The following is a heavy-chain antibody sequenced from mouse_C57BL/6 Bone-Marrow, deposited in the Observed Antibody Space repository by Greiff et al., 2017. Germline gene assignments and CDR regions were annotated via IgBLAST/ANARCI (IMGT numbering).Heavy chain of an antibody. CDR1: GFNIKDDY. CDR3: TTGDYAFGY. J-gene: IGHJ2*01. D-gene: IGHD2-4*01. CDR2: IDPENGDT. V-gene: IGHV14-4*01. Sequence: EVKLQESGAELVRPGASVKLSCTASGFNIKDDYMHWVKQRPEQGLEWIGWIDPENGDTEYASKFQGKATITADTSSNTAYLQLSSLTSEDTAVYYCTTGDYAFGYWGQGTTLTVSS.